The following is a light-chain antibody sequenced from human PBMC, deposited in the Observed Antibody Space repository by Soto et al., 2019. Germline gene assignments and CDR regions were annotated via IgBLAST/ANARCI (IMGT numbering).Light chain of an antibody. Sequence: QSVLTQPPSVSATPGQKVTISCSGSSSNIGNNYVSWYQQLPGTAPKLLIYDNNKRPSGVPDRFSGSKSGTSATLGITGLQTGDESDYYCGTWDSSLSAAVFGGGTSSPS. J-gene: IGLJ3*02. CDR2: DNN. V-gene: IGLV1-51*01. CDR1: SSNIGNNY. CDR3: GTWDSSLSAAV.